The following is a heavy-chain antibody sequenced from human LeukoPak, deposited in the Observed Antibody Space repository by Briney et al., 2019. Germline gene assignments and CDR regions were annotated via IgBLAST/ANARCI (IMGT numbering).Heavy chain of an antibody. CDR3: ARSYMIADAFDI. V-gene: IGHV3-9*01. Sequence: QAGGSLRLSCAASGFTFDDYAMHWVRQAPGKGLEWVSGISWNSGRIGHADSVKGRFTISRDNAKNSLYLQMNSLRAEDTAVYYCARSYMIADAFDIWGQGTMVTVSS. J-gene: IGHJ3*02. CDR1: GFTFDDYA. D-gene: IGHD3-22*01. CDR2: ISWNSGRI.